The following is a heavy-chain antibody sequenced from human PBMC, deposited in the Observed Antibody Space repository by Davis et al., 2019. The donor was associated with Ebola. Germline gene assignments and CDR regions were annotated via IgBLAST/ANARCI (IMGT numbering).Heavy chain of an antibody. CDR2: IYNSGST. V-gene: IGHV4-59*02. D-gene: IGHD5/OR15-5a*01. CDR3: ARDSVLGYGMDV. CDR1: GESVSSFY. J-gene: IGHJ6*02. Sequence: MPGGSLRLSCTVSGESVSSFYWGWIRQPPGKGLEWIGYIYNSGSTNYNPSLKSRVTISADTSKNQFSLKLSSVTAADTAVYYCARDSVLGYGMDVWGQGTTVTVSS.